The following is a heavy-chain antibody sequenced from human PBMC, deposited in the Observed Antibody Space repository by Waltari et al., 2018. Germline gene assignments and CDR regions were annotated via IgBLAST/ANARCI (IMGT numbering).Heavy chain of an antibody. V-gene: IGHV1-18*01. CDR2: IYPYNGNT. CDR1: GYIFSNYG. J-gene: IGHJ4*02. D-gene: IGHD6-13*01. CDR3: ARDDVDSSNFGGF. Sequence: QLVQSGAEVKKPGASVKVSCKASGYIFSNYGITWVRKASGQGLEWMGWIYPYNGNTKYEQNFQGRVTMTTDTSTTTAYMEIRSLRSDDTAIYYCARDDVDSSNFGGFWGQGTLVTVSS.